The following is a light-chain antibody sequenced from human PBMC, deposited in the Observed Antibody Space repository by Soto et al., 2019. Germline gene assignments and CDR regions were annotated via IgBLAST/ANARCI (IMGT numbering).Light chain of an antibody. Sequence: DIQMTQSPSTLSASVGARVTITCRASQSISSWLAWYQQKPGKAPKLLIYDASSLESGVPSRFSGSGSGTEFTLTISSLQTDDFATYYCQQYDSYSWTFGQGTKVHIK. CDR2: DAS. CDR3: QQYDSYSWT. CDR1: QSISSW. J-gene: IGKJ1*01. V-gene: IGKV1-5*01.